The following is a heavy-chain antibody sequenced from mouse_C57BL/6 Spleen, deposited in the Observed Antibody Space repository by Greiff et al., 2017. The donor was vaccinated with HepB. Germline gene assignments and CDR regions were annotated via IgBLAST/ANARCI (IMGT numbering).Heavy chain of an antibody. CDR3: ARPSWGYAMDY. CDR1: GFTFSDYG. Sequence: EVQLVESGGGLVKPGGSLKLSCAASGFTFSDYGMHWVRQAPEKGLEWVAYISSGSSTIYYADTVKGRFTISRDNAKNTLFLQMTSLRSEDTAMYYCARPSWGYAMDYWGQGTSVTVSS. J-gene: IGHJ4*01. D-gene: IGHD3-1*01. CDR2: ISSGSSTI. V-gene: IGHV5-17*01.